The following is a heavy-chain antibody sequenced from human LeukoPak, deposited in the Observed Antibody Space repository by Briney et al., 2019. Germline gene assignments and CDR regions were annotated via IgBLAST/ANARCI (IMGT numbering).Heavy chain of an antibody. Sequence: GGSLRLSCAASGFTFSSYAMSWVRQAPGKGLEWVSAISGSGGSTYYADSVKGRFTISRDNSKNTLYLQMNSLRAEDTAVYYCARDFGSGSYLDYWGQGTLVTVSS. CDR2: ISGSGGST. D-gene: IGHD3-10*01. CDR1: GFTFSSYA. J-gene: IGHJ4*02. CDR3: ARDFGSGSYLDY. V-gene: IGHV3-23*01.